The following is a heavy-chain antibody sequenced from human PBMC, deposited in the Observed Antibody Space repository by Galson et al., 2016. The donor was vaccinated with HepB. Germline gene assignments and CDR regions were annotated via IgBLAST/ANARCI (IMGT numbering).Heavy chain of an antibody. Sequence: SVKVSCKASGYTFTAYGITWVRQAPGQGLEWMGWISGHNGNTNSAPKFQGRVTMTTDTSTNTAYLELRNLRSDASAVYYGARGVAWSVWYYFDYWGQGTLVTVSS. V-gene: IGHV1-18*01. CDR3: ARGVAWSVWYYFDY. D-gene: IGHD2-15*01. CDR1: GYTFTAYG. CDR2: ISGHNGNT. J-gene: IGHJ4*02.